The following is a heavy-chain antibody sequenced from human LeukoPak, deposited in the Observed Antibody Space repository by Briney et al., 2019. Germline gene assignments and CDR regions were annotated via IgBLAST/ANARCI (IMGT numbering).Heavy chain of an antibody. D-gene: IGHD3-10*01. CDR2: TGRDVRNN. J-gene: IGHJ6*03. Sequence: GGSLRLSCVASGFSFSAYAMHWVRQAPGKGLDWVAITGRDVRNNYYDDSVQRLFTISKNNFKTTVYLQMNRRRVEDTALYCCARDKGKGIYYFYMDVWGKGTTVTVSS. CDR1: GFSFSAYA. V-gene: IGHV3-30-3*01. CDR3: ARDKGKGIYYFYMDV.